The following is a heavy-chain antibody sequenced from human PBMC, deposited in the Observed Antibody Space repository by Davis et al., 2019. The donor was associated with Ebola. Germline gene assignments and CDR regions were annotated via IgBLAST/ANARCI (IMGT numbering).Heavy chain of an antibody. D-gene: IGHD3-22*01. CDR3: ARDGYYYDSSGYYQDV. Sequence: PSETLSLTCTVSGGSISSGDYYWSWIRQPPGKGLEWIGYIYYSGSTYYNPSLKSRVTISVDTSKNQFSLKLSSVTAADTAVYYCARDGYYYDSSGYYQDVWGKGTTVTVSS. J-gene: IGHJ6*04. CDR2: IYYSGST. V-gene: IGHV4-30-4*01. CDR1: GGSISSGDYY.